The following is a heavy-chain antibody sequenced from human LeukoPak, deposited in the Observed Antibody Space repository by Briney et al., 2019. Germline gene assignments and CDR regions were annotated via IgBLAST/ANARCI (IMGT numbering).Heavy chain of an antibody. J-gene: IGHJ5*02. D-gene: IGHD3-10*01. V-gene: IGHV3-7*03. CDR1: GFTFSSYW. Sequence: GGSLRLSCAASGFTFSSYWMSWVRQAPGKGLEWVANIKQDGSEKYYVDSVKGRFTISRDNAKNSLYLQMNSLGAEDTAVYYCARDHHYYGSGFNWFDPWGQGTLVTVSS. CDR3: ARDHHYYGSGFNWFDP. CDR2: IKQDGSEK.